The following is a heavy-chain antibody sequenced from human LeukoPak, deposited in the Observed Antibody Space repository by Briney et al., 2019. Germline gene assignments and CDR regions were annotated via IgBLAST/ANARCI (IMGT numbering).Heavy chain of an antibody. D-gene: IGHD2-15*01. V-gene: IGHV1-18*01. CDR2: ISAYNGNT. CDR3: ASQGYCSGGSCYSGRINY. CDR1: GYTFTSYG. Sequence: ASVKVSCKASGYTFTSYGISWVRQAPGQGLEWMVWISAYNGNTNYAQKLQGRVTMTTDTSTSTAYMELRSLRPDDTAVYYCASQGYCSGGSCYSGRINYWGQGTLVTVSS. J-gene: IGHJ4*02.